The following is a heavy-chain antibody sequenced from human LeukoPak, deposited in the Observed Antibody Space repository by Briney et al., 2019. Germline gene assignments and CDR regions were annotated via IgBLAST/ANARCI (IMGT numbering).Heavy chain of an antibody. D-gene: IGHD2-2*01. CDR3: ARACSSTSCSPPFDY. CDR2: ISAYNGNT. J-gene: IGHJ4*02. Sequence: GASVKVSCKASGYTFTSYGISWVRQAPGQGLEWMGWISAYNGNTNYAQKLQGRVTMTTDTSTSTAYMQLRSLRSDDTAVYYCARACSSTSCSPPFDYWGQGTLVTVSS. CDR1: GYTFTSYG. V-gene: IGHV1-18*01.